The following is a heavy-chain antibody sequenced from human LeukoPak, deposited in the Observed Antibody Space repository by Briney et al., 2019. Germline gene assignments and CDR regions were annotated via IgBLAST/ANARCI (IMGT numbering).Heavy chain of an antibody. Sequence: ASVKVSCKASGGTFSSYAISWVRQAPGQGLEWMGGIIPIFGTANYAQKFQGRVTITADESTSTAYMELSSLRSDDTAVYYCARGGSPIFYYYIDVWGKGTTVTISS. D-gene: IGHD2-21*01. CDR2: IIPIFGTA. CDR1: GGTFSSYA. J-gene: IGHJ6*03. V-gene: IGHV1-69*13. CDR3: ARGGSPIFYYYIDV.